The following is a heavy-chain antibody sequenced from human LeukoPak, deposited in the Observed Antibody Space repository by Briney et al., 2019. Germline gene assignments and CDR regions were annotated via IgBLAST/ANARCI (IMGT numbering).Heavy chain of an antibody. CDR2: MNPNSGNT. J-gene: IGHJ5*02. Sequence: ASVEVSGKASEYTFTSSDINWVRQATGQGLEWMGWMNPNSGNTDYAQKFQGRVTITRNTTISTAYMELSSLRSEDTAVYYCARGRDQYSSSRWFDPWGQGTLVTVSS. V-gene: IGHV1-8*03. CDR3: ARGRDQYSSSRWFDP. D-gene: IGHD6-6*01. CDR1: EYTFTSSD.